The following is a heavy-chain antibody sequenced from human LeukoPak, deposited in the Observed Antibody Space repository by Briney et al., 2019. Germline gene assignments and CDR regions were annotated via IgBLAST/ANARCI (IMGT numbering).Heavy chain of an antibody. CDR2: IYTSGST. Sequence: PSETLSLTCTVSGGSISSGSYYWSWIRQPAGKGLEWIGRIYTSGSTNYNPSLKSRVSISVDTSKNQFSLKLSSVTAADTAVYYCARRTAAAGFFDYWGQGTLVTVSS. D-gene: IGHD6-13*01. V-gene: IGHV4-61*02. J-gene: IGHJ4*02. CDR3: ARRTAAAGFFDY. CDR1: GGSISSGSYY.